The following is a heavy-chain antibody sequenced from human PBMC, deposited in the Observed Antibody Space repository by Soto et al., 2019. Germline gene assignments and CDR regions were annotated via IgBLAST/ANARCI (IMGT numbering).Heavy chain of an antibody. Sequence: SVKVSSKASGYTFTSYAISWVRQAPGQGLEWMGWIGAYNGNTNYAQKFQDRLTMTTDTSTSTAYMELRSLRSDDTAVYYCARAPVTKYYWFHPWGQGTLVTVSS. D-gene: IGHD4-17*01. J-gene: IGHJ5*02. CDR2: IGAYNGNT. CDR1: GYTFTSYA. V-gene: IGHV1-18*01. CDR3: ARAPVTKYYWFHP.